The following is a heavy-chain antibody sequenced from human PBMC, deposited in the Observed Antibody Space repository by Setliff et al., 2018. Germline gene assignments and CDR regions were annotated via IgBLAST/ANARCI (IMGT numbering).Heavy chain of an antibody. CDR2: INHSGST. J-gene: IGHJ4*02. V-gene: IGHV4-39*07. D-gene: IGHD6-13*01. Sequence: TLSLTCTVSGGSISSSRYYWGWIRQPPGKGLEWIGEINHSGSTNYNPSLKSRVTISVDTSKNQFSLKLSSVTAADTAVYYCARGGRISYRPSTSWYILDYWGQGTLVTVSS. CDR1: GGSISSSRYY. CDR3: ARGGRISYRPSTSWYILDY.